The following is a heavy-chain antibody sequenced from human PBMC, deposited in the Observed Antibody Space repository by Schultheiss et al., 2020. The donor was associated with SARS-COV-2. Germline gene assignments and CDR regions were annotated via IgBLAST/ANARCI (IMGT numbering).Heavy chain of an antibody. D-gene: IGHD3-10*01. CDR3: ARWVGTMAYYYYYGMDV. J-gene: IGHJ6*02. V-gene: IGHV1-2*02. CDR1: GYTFTGYY. Sequence: ASVKVSCKASGYTFTGYYMHWVRQAPGQGLEWMGWINPNSGGTNYAQKLQGRVTMTTDTSTSTAYMELRSLRSDDTAVYYCARWVGTMAYYYYYGMDVWGQGTTVTVSS. CDR2: INPNSGGT.